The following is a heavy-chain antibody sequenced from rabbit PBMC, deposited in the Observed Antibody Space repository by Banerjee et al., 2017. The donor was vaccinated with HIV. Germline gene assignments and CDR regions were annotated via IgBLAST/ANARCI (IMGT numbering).Heavy chain of an antibody. CDR1: GFSFSGSYL. J-gene: IGHJ4*01. Sequence: QEQLEESGGDLVKPGASLTLTCTASGFSFSGSYLICWVRQAPGKGLEWIACINAGSSNSTFYATWAKGRFTISKTSSTTVTLQMTGLTAADTATYFCARDLGGGSDLWGPGTLVTVS. CDR3: ARDLGGGSDL. CDR2: INAGSSNST. D-gene: IGHD8-1*01. V-gene: IGHV1S45*01.